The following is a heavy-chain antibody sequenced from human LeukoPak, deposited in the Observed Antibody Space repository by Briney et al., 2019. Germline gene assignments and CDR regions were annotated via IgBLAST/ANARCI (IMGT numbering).Heavy chain of an antibody. CDR2: INWNSGSI. J-gene: IGHJ4*02. CDR3: AKGTQRGNSGWGYFIDY. D-gene: IGHD3-10*01. V-gene: IGHV3-9*01. Sequence: GGSLRLSCEASGFKFDEYVMHWVRRAPGKGLEWVSGINWNSGSIDYADSVKGRFTISRDNAKNFLYVQMNNLRAEDTALYYCAKGTQRGNSGWGYFIDYWGQGTLVTVSS. CDR1: GFKFDEYV.